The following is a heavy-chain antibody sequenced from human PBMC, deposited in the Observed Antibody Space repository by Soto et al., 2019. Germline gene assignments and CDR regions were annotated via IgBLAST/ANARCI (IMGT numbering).Heavy chain of an antibody. CDR3: ARGANYDFWSGYLYY. J-gene: IGHJ4*02. CDR2: IIPILGIA. V-gene: IGHV1-69*02. Sequence: QVQLVQSGAEVKKPGSSVKVSCKASGGTFSSYTISWVRQAPGQGLEWMGRIIPILGIANYAQKFQGRVTVNADKSTSTAYMELSSLRSEDTAVYYCARGANYDFWSGYLYYWGQGTLVTVSS. D-gene: IGHD3-3*01. CDR1: GGTFSSYT.